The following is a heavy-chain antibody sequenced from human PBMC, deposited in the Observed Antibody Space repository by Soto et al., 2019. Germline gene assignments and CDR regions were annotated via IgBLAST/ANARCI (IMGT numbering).Heavy chain of an antibody. CDR1: GYTFTGYY. CDR2: INPNRGGK. CDR3: ARGQDGMDV. V-gene: IGHV1-2*04. J-gene: IGHJ6*02. Sequence: QVQLVQSGAEVKKPGASVKVSCKASGYTFTGYYMHWVRQAPGQGLEWMGWINPNRGGKNYAQKIQGWATMTRYTPTSTAYMELSRLRSDDTAVYYCARGQDGMDVWGQGTTVTVSS.